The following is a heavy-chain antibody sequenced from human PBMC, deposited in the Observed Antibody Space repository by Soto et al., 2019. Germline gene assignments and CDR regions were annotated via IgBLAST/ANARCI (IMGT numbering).Heavy chain of an antibody. CDR2: TYHGSKWYN. J-gene: IGHJ4*02. D-gene: IGHD6-13*01. CDR1: GDSVSSNSAA. V-gene: IGHV6-1*01. Sequence: SQTLSLTCAISGDSVSSNSAAWNWIRQSPSRGLEWLGRTYHGSKWYNDYAVSVKSRITINPDTSKNQFSLQLYSVTPEDTAIYYCARDRSPGSSSWYDYWGQGTLVTVS. CDR3: ARDRSPGSSSWYDY.